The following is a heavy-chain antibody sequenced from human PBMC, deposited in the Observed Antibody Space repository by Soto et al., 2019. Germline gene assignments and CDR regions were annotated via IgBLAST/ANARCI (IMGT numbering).Heavy chain of an antibody. D-gene: IGHD6-6*01. CDR3: ARDSPGWYSSSSFFDY. CDR2: IYYSGST. J-gene: IGHJ4*02. V-gene: IGHV4-61*01. CDR1: GGSVSSSSYY. Sequence: SETLSLTCTVSGGSVSSSSYYWSWIRQPPGKGLEYIGYIYYSGSTNYNPSLKSRVSISVDTSKNQFSLKLTSVTAADTAVYYCARDSPGWYSSSSFFDYWGQGALVTVS.